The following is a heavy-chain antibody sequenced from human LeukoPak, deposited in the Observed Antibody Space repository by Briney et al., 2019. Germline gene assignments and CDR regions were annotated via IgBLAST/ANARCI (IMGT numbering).Heavy chain of an antibody. J-gene: IGHJ5*02. Sequence: ASVKVSCKTSGYTFNIYYVQWVRQSPGQGLEWMGVIHPNDGSTTYAQKFQGRIIMTSDTSTSTIYMELSSLRSDDTAVYYCARGDIDHWGQGTLVTVSS. CDR3: ARGDIDH. V-gene: IGHV1-46*02. CDR2: IHPNDGST. D-gene: IGHD2-15*01. CDR1: GYTFNIYY.